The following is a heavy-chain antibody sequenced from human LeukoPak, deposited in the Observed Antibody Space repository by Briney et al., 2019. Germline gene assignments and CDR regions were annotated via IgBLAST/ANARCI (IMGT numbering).Heavy chain of an antibody. CDR1: GGSISSYY. CDR2: IYYSGSA. V-gene: IGHV4-59*01. CDR3: ARVKYRGYGSLGQDAFDI. Sequence: SETLSLTCTVSGGSISSYYWSWIRQPPGKGLEWIGYIYYSGSANYNPSLTSRVIISVDTSKNKFSLKLTSVTAADTAVYYCARVKYRGYGSLGQDAFDIWGQGTMVTVSS. D-gene: IGHD5-12*01. J-gene: IGHJ3*02.